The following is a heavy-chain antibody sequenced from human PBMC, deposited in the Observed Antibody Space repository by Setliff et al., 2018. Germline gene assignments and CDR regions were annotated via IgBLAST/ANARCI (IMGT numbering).Heavy chain of an antibody. CDR2: ISDTALGI. Sequence: SLRLSCAASGFTFNTYAMSWVRQPPGKGLEWVSSISDTALGIYYADSVRGRFTISRDNAKNSLYLQMNSLRAEDSAVYYCARDGVFYAMDFWGQGTTVTVSS. V-gene: IGHV3-21*06. CDR1: GFTFNTYA. D-gene: IGHD3-10*01. J-gene: IGHJ6*02. CDR3: ARDGVFYAMDF.